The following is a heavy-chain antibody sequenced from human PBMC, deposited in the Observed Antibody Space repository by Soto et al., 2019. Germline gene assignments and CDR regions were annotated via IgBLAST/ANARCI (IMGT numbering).Heavy chain of an antibody. CDR2: INHSGST. J-gene: IGHJ4*02. D-gene: IGHD3-10*01. CDR1: GGSFSGYY. CDR3: ARGRNVLIWFGESLGDY. Sequence: QVQLQQWGAGLLKPSETLSLTCAVYGGSFSGYYWSWIRQPPGKGLEWIGEINHSGSTNYNPSLKSRLTISVXXPXNXXSLKLSSVTAADTAVYYCARGRNVLIWFGESLGDYWGQGTLVTVSS. V-gene: IGHV4-34*01.